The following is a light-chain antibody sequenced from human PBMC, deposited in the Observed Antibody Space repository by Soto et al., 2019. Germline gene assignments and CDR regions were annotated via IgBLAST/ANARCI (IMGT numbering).Light chain of an antibody. CDR3: QQSYSTPVT. V-gene: IGKV1-39*01. CDR1: QSISSY. Sequence: DIQMTQSPSSLSASVGDRVTITCRASQSISSYLNWYQQKPGKAPKLLIYAASSLQSGVPSRFSGSGSGTDFPLTISSLQPEDFTTYYCQQSYSTPVTFGPGTKVDI. CDR2: AAS. J-gene: IGKJ3*01.